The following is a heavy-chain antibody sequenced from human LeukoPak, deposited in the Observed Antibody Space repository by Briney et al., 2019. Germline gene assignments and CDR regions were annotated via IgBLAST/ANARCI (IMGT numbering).Heavy chain of an antibody. CDR3: ARGRITSFGRATGYYYGMDV. CDR2: MNPNSGNT. V-gene: IGHV1-8*01. Sequence: ASVKVSCKASGYTFTSYDINWVRQATGQGLEWMGWMNPNSGNTGYAQKFQGRVTMTRDTSISTAYMELSSLRSEDTAVYYCARGRITSFGRATGYYYGMDVWGQGTTVTVSS. CDR1: GYTFTSYD. D-gene: IGHD3-3*01. J-gene: IGHJ6*02.